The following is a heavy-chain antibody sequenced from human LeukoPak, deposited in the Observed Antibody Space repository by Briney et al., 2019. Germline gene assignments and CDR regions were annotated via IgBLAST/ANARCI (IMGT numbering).Heavy chain of an antibody. D-gene: IGHD1-26*01. CDR2: IGPAGGST. V-gene: IGHV1-46*01. Sequence: ASVKVSCKVSGYTFSSYQMHWVRQAPGHWLEWMGIIGPAGGSTSYAPKFQGRVTMTRDTSTNTVYMEMSNLRSDDTAVFYCARRADGGRLDWGQGTLVTVSS. CDR3: ARRADGGRLD. CDR1: GYTFSSYQ. J-gene: IGHJ4*02.